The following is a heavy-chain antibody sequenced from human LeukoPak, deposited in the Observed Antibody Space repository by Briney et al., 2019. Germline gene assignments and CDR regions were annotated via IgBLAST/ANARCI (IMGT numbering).Heavy chain of an antibody. CDR2: MNPNSGNT. CDR3: AREYPRDYYGSGSPENWFDP. Sequence: GASVKVSCKASGYTFTSYDINWVRQATGQGLEWMGWMNPNSGNTGYAQKFQGRVTITRNTSISTAYMELSSLRSEDTAVYYCAREYPRDYYGSGSPENWFDPWGQGTLVTVSS. CDR1: GYTFTSYD. D-gene: IGHD3-10*01. V-gene: IGHV1-8*03. J-gene: IGHJ5*02.